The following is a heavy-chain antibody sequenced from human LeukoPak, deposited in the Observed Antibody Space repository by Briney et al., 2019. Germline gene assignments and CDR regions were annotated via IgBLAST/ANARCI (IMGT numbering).Heavy chain of an antibody. D-gene: IGHD6-13*01. CDR1: GGSINSGSYY. CDR2: IYISGST. V-gene: IGHV4-61*02. Sequence: SETLSLTCTVSGGSINSGSYYWSWIRQPAGKGLGWIGRIYISGSTNYNPSLKSRVTISVDTSKNQFSLNLSSVTAADTAVYYCARGSAALDYWGQGTLVTVSS. J-gene: IGHJ4*02. CDR3: ARGSAALDY.